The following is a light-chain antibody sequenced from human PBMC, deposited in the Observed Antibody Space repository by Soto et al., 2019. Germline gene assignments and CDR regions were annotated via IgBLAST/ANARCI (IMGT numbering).Light chain of an antibody. V-gene: IGLV2-14*01. Sequence: QSALTQPASVSGSPGQSIAISCIGSSSDVGIYNYVSWYQQHPGKVPKLIIYEVSNRPSGVSNRFSGSKSGNTASLTISGLQAEDEADYYCSSYTTSSTRVFGTGPKLTVL. CDR2: EVS. CDR1: SSDVGIYNY. J-gene: IGLJ1*01. CDR3: SSYTTSSTRV.